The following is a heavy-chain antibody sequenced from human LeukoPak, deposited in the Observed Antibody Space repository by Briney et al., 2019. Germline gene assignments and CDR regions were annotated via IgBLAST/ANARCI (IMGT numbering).Heavy chain of an antibody. V-gene: IGHV3-48*01. Sequence: PGGSLRLSCAASGFTFSSYWMSWVRQAPGKGLEWVSYISSSSSTIYYADSVKGRFTISRDNAKNSLYLQMNSLRAEDTAVYYCARDRSGYSYGWDRYYYYGMDVWGQGTTVTVSS. CDR3: ARDRSGYSYGWDRYYYYGMDV. J-gene: IGHJ6*02. CDR2: ISSSSSTI. CDR1: GFTFSSYW. D-gene: IGHD5-18*01.